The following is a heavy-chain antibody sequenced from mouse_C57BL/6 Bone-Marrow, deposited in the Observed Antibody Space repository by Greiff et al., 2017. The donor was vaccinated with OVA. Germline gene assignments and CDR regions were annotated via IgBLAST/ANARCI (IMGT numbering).Heavy chain of an antibody. V-gene: IGHV5-6*02. J-gene: IGHJ2*01. CDR2: ISSGGSYT. CDR3: ARRGGVPFDY. CDR1: GFTFSSYG. Sequence: EVKLEESGGDLVKPGGSLKLSCAASGFTFSSYGMSWVRQTPDKRLEWVATISSGGSYTYYPDSVKGRFTISRDNAKNTLYLQMSSLKSEDTAIYYCARRGGVPFDYWGQGTTLTVSS. D-gene: IGHD1-1*02.